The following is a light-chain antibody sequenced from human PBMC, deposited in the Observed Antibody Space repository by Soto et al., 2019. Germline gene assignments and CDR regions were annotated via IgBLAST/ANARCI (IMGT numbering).Light chain of an antibody. CDR2: DVS. CDR3: SSYTSSSTPFV. Sequence: QSVLTQPASVSGSPGQSITISCTGTSSDVGGYNYVSWYQQHPGKATKLMIYDVSNRPSGVSNRFSGSKSGNTASLTISGLQAEDEADYYCSSYTSSSTPFVFGTG. V-gene: IGLV2-14*01. CDR1: SSDVGGYNY. J-gene: IGLJ1*01.